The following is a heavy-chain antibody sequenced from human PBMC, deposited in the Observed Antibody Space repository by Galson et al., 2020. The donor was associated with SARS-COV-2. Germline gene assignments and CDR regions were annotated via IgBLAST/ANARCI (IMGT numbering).Heavy chain of an antibody. Sequence: GESLKISCAASGFTFNKYGMHWVRQAPGKGLEWVAIIWYDGSDRYYADSVKGRFTISRDNSKNTLYLQMNSLRADDTAVYYCARVEQKEILTAYHDQYYYFALDVWGQGTTVTVSS. CDR1: GFTFNKYG. CDR3: ARVEQKEILTAYHDQYYYFALDV. J-gene: IGHJ6*02. V-gene: IGHV3-33*01. CDR2: IWYDGSDR. D-gene: IGHD3-9*01.